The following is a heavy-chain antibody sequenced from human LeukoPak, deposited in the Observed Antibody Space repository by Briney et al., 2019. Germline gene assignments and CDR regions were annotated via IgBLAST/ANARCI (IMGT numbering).Heavy chain of an antibody. CDR2: ISYDGSNK. J-gene: IGHJ4*02. D-gene: IGHD4-17*01. CDR1: GLTFRNYG. CDR3: ANGDYPVGSFDY. Sequence: PGGSLRLSCAASGLTFRNYGMHWVRQAPGKGLEWVAVISYDGSNKYYADSVEGRFTISRDNSKNTLYLQMNSLRAEDTAVYYCANGDYPVGSFDYWGQGTLVTVSS. V-gene: IGHV3-30*18.